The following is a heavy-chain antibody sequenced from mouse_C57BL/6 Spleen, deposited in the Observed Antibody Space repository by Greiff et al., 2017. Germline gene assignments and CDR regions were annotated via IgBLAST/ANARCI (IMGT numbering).Heavy chain of an antibody. CDR2: IYPGDGDP. J-gene: IGHJ2*01. V-gene: IGHV1-82*01. CDR3: ARGYGFFDY. CDR1: GYAFSSSW. Sequence: VQLQQSGPELVKPGASVKISCKASGYAFSSSWMNWVKQRPGKGLEWIGRIYPGDGDPNYNGKFKGKATLTADKSSSTAYMQLSSLTSEDSAVYFCARGYGFFDYWGQGTTLTVSA. D-gene: IGHD2-10*02.